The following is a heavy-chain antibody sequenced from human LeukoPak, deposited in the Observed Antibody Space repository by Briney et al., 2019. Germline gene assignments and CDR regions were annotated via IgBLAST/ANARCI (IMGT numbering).Heavy chain of an antibody. V-gene: IGHV4-38-2*02. CDR1: GYSISSGYY. CDR2: INHSGST. CDR3: ARRRLITMVRGVIITGQYYFDY. Sequence: SETLSLTCTVSGYSISSGYYWGWIRQPPGKGLEWIGEINHSGSTNYNPSLKSRVTISVDTSKNQFSLKLSSVTAADTAVYYCARRRLITMVRGVIITGQYYFDYWGQGTRVTVSS. J-gene: IGHJ4*02. D-gene: IGHD3-10*01.